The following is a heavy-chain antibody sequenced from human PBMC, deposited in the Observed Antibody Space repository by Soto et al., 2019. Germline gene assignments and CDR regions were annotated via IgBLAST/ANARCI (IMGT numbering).Heavy chain of an antibody. J-gene: IGHJ4*02. CDR3: AKPAIAAAVTKTPLPH. CDR1: GFTFSSYP. Sequence: GGSLRLSCTASGFTFSSYPMTWVRQAPGKGLEWVSAISGGGYSKYYADSVKGRFTISRDNSKNTLYLQMNSLRAEDTAVYYCAKPAIAAAVTKTPLPHWGQGTLVTVSS. V-gene: IGHV3-23*01. CDR2: ISGGGYSK. D-gene: IGHD6-13*01.